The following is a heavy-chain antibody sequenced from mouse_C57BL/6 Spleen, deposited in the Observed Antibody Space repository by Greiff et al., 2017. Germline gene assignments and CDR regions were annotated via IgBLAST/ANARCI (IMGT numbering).Heavy chain of an antibody. Sequence: QVKLQQPGAELVKPGASVKLSCKASGYTFTSYWMHWVKQRPGRGLEWIGRIDPNSGGTKFNQKFKNKATLTVDKPSSTAYMQLSSLTSEDYAVYYCARADEGYYPGGFEYWGQGTPLTVS. D-gene: IGHD2-3*01. V-gene: IGHV1-72*01. CDR2: IDPNSGGT. CDR1: GYTFTSYW. CDR3: ARADEGYYPGGFEY. J-gene: IGHJ2*01.